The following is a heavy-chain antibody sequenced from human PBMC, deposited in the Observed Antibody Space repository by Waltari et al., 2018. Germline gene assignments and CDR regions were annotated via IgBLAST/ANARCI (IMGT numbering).Heavy chain of an antibody. V-gene: IGHV4-34*01. J-gene: IGHJ4*02. CDR3: ARDPWPSSGWYDGDY. CDR2: INHSGST. CDR1: GGSFSGYY. D-gene: IGHD6-19*01. Sequence: QVQLQQWGAGLLKPTGTLSLTCAVYGGSFSGYYWSWIRQPPGKGLEWIGEINHSGSTNYNPSLKSRVTISVDTAKNQFSLKLSSVTAADTAVYYCARDPWPSSGWYDGDYWGQGTLVTVSS.